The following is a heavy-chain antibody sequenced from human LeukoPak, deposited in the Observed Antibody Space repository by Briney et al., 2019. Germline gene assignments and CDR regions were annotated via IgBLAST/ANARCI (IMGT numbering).Heavy chain of an antibody. CDR1: GFTFSSYS. V-gene: IGHV3-48*01. Sequence: PGGSLRLSCAASGFTFSSYSMNWVRQAPGKGLEWVSYISSSSSTIYYADSVKGRFTISRDNSKNTLYPQMNNLRAEDTAVYYCAKDYLNFDYWGQGTLVTVSS. CDR3: AKDYLNFDY. J-gene: IGHJ4*02. CDR2: ISSSSSTI.